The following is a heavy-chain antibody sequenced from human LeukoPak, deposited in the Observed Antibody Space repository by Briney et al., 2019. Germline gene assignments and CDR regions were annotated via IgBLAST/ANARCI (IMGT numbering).Heavy chain of an antibody. CDR3: ARDHQWELLNY. CDR1: GFTFSAYE. CDR2: IGSSGSPI. D-gene: IGHD1-26*01. Sequence: GGSLRLSCAASGFTFSAYEMNWVRQAPGKGLEWVSYIGSSGSPIYYAGSVKGRFTISRDNAKNSLYLQMNSLRAEDTAVYYCARDHQWELLNYWGQGTLVTVSS. V-gene: IGHV3-48*03. J-gene: IGHJ4*02.